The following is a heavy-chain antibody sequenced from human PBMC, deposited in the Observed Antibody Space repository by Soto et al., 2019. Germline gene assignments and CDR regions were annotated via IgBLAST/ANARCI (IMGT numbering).Heavy chain of an antibody. CDR3: ARGITMIRGVLEY. V-gene: IGHV4-4*02. D-gene: IGHD3-10*01. J-gene: IGHJ4*02. Sequence: QVHLQGSGPGLVRPSGTLSLTCGVSGGSIRSSNYWTWVRQAPGKGLEWIGEVYHTGSTNYNPSPKSRVTIAADKAKNHFSLKLTSVTAADTAVYYCARGITMIRGVLEYWGQGIPVTVSS. CDR1: GGSIRSSNY. CDR2: VYHTGST.